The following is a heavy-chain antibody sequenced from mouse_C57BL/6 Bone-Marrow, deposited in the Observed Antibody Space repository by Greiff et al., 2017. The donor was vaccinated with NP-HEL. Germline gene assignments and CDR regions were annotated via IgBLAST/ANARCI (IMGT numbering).Heavy chain of an antibody. J-gene: IGHJ3*01. D-gene: IGHD1-1*01. CDR3: AREGGYYGSPFAY. Sequence: EVKLQESGPGLVKPSQSLSLTCSVTGYSIISGYYWNWIRQFPGNKLEWMAYISYDGSNNYNPSLKNRISITRDKSKNQFFLKLTSVTTEDTATYYCAREGGYYGSPFAYWGQGTLVTVSA. CDR1: GYSIISGYY. CDR2: ISYDGSN. V-gene: IGHV3-6*01.